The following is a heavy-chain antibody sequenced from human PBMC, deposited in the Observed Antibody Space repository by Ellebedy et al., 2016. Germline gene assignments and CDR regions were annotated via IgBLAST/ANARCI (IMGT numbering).Heavy chain of an antibody. CDR2: IIPMLGTA. V-gene: IGHV1-69*10. CDR3: ERGSGYNYGTTVNYFRYYMDV. D-gene: IGHD5-18*01. Sequence: SVKVSCKAPGGTFSTYGFSWVRRAPGQGLEWVGGIIPMLGTANYAQNMQGRVTIPADKSANTVYMELGGLRSEDTAVYYCERGSGYNYGTTVNYFRYYMDVWGRGTTVTVSS. J-gene: IGHJ6*03. CDR1: GGTFSTYG.